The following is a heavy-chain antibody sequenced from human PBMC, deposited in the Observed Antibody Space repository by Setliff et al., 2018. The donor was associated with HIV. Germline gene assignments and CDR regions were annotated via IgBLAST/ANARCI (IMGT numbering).Heavy chain of an antibody. D-gene: IGHD3-10*01. CDR2: VTNTGDT. Sequence: SETLSLTCTVSGDSINTPFWWSWIRQPAGKGLEWIGRVTNTGDTSYNPSLKSRVTLSVDTSKNQFSLKLTSVTAADTAVYYCAREGLILRGRYGWFDPWGQGTLVTVSS. V-gene: IGHV4-4*07. CDR1: GDSINTPFW. CDR3: AREGLILRGRYGWFDP. J-gene: IGHJ5*02.